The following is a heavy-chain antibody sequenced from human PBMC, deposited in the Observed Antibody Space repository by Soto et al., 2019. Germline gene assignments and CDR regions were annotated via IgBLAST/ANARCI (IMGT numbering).Heavy chain of an antibody. CDR3: ASGYYGYAVYIEY. CDR1: GFIFSNSW. V-gene: IGHV3-74*01. Sequence: EVQLVESGGGSVQPGGSLRLSCAASGFIFSNSWMHWVRQAPGKGLVWVSRINSDGVSLSYADSVQGRFTISRDNAQNTLYLQMNCLRADETAVYYCASGYYGYAVYIEYWCQGTLVTVSS. CDR2: INSDGVSL. D-gene: IGHD3-16*01. J-gene: IGHJ4*02.